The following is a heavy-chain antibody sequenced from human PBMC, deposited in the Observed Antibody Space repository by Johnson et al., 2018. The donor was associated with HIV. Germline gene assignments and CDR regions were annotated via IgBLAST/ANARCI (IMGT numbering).Heavy chain of an antibody. CDR3: ARARAGAFDI. V-gene: IGHV3-13*01. D-gene: IGHD6-19*01. Sequence: VQLVESGGGLVQPGGSLRLSCAASGFTFSSYDMHWVRQATGKGLEWVSAIGTAGDTYYPGSVKGRFTISRENAKNSLYLQMNNLRTEDTAVFYCARARAGAFDIWGQGTLVTVSS. CDR2: IGTAGDT. CDR1: GFTFSSYD. J-gene: IGHJ3*02.